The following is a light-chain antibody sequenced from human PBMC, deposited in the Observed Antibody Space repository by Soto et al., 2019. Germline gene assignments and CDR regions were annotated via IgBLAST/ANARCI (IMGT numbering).Light chain of an antibody. J-gene: IGKJ5*01. Sequence: DIHMTQSPSSLSASVGYLFTMTCRASETISTFLNWYQHTPGKAPKLLIYAASHLQSGVPSRFSGSGSGTDFTLTISGLKTEDFAYYYCQQSYNTYPITFGQGTRLEIK. CDR2: AAS. CDR3: QQSYNTYPIT. V-gene: IGKV1-39*01. CDR1: ETISTF.